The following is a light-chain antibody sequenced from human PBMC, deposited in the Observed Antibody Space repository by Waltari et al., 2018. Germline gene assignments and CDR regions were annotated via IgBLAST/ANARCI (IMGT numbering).Light chain of an antibody. J-gene: IGLJ1*01. CDR2: RNT. V-gene: IGLV1-47*01. Sequence: QSVMTQPPSASGTPGQRVSLSCSGSNSNLGSNYLYWYQQPPGAAPQLLIFRNTQRPSGVPDRFSGSKYGTSAFLAISELRSEDEAVYYCASWDDSHYVFGTGTKLTVL. CDR1: NSNLGSNY. CDR3: ASWDDSHYV.